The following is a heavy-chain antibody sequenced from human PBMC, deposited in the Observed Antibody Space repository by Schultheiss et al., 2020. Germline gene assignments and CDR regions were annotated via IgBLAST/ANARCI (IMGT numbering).Heavy chain of an antibody. CDR3: ARDRHVVVAATFDY. CDR1: GFTFSSYG. Sequence: GGSLRLSCAASGFTFSSYGMHWVRQAPGKGLEWVAVISYDGSNKYYADSVKGRFTISRDNSKNTLYLQMNSLRAEDTAVYYCARDRHVVVAATFDYWGQGTLVTVSS. D-gene: IGHD2-15*01. V-gene: IGHV3-30*03. CDR2: ISYDGSNK. J-gene: IGHJ4*02.